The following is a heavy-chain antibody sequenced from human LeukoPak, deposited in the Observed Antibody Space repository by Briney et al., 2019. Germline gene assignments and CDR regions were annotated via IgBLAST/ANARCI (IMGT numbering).Heavy chain of an antibody. Sequence: PSETLSLTCTVSGGSISSSSYYWGWIRQPPGKGLEWIGSINYSGSTYYNPSLQSRVAMSVDTSQNLFSLKLTSVTAADTAVYCARVATPDVSSPLDFWGQGILVTVSS. CDR2: INYSGST. D-gene: IGHD6-19*01. CDR3: RVATPDVSSPLDF. V-gene: IGHV4-39*07. J-gene: IGHJ4*02. CDR1: GGSISSSSYY.